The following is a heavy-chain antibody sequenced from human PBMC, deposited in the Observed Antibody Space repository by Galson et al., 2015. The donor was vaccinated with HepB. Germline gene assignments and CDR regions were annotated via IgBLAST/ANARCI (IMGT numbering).Heavy chain of an antibody. J-gene: IGHJ4*02. CDR1: GYSFTNYA. CDR2: INTDTGKP. D-gene: IGHD2-2*01. CDR3: ARDTRGPWGY. V-gene: IGHV7-4-1*02. Sequence: SVKVSCKASGYSFTNYAMNWVRQAPGQGLEWMGWINTDTGKPTYAQGFSGRLVFSFDTSVSTTYLQIINLKAEDTATYYCARDTRGPWGYWVQGSLVAVS.